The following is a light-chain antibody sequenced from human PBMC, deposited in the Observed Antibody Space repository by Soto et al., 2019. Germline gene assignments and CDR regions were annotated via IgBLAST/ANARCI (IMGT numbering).Light chain of an antibody. V-gene: IGKV1-39*01. Sequence: IQMTQSPSSLSASVGDRVTITCRASQAIRVDLAWYQQKPGKAPKLLIYKASTLKSGVPSRFSGSGSGTEFTLTISSLQPEDFATYYCQQSYSTPITFGQGTRLEIK. J-gene: IGKJ5*01. CDR2: KAS. CDR3: QQSYSTPIT. CDR1: QAIRVD.